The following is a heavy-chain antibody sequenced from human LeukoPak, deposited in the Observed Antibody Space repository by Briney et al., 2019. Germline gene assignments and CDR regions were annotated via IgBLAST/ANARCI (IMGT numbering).Heavy chain of an antibody. CDR1: GYSISSDYY. J-gene: IGHJ6*02. CDR2: LYHSGST. CDR3: ARVNYGSGSYHTYYGMDV. Sequence: SETLSLTCTVSGYSISSDYYWGWIRQPPGKGLEWIGNLYHSGSTYYNPSLKSRVTISVDTSKNQFSLQVSSVTAADTAVYYCARVNYGSGSYHTYYGMDVWGQGTTVTVSS. V-gene: IGHV4-38-2*02. D-gene: IGHD3-10*01.